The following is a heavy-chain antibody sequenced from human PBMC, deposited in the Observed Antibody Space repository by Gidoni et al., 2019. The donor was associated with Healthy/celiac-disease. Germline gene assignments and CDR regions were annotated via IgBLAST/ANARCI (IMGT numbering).Heavy chain of an antibody. CDR1: GFTFSSYS. J-gene: IGHJ2*01. CDR3: ASCAYYYDSSGSPHWYFDL. Sequence: EVQLVESGGGLVKPGGSLRLSCAASGFTFSSYSMNWVRQAPGKGLEWVSSISSSSSYIYYADSVKGRFTISRDNAKNSLYLQMNSLRAEDTAVYYCASCAYYYDSSGSPHWYFDLWGRGTLVTVSS. V-gene: IGHV3-21*01. CDR2: ISSSSSYI. D-gene: IGHD3-22*01.